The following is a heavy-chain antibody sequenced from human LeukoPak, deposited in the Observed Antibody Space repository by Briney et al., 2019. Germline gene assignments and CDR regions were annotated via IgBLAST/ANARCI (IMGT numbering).Heavy chain of an antibody. J-gene: IGHJ4*02. D-gene: IGHD6-19*01. CDR2: ISWNSGSI. Sequence: GGSLRLSCAASGFTLDDYAMHWVRQAPEKGLEWVSGISWNSGSIGYADSVKGRFTISRDNAKNSLYLQMNSLRAEDMALYYCAKDYGSGWYGPIDYWGQGTLVTVSS. CDR3: AKDYGSGWYGPIDY. CDR1: GFTLDDYA. V-gene: IGHV3-9*03.